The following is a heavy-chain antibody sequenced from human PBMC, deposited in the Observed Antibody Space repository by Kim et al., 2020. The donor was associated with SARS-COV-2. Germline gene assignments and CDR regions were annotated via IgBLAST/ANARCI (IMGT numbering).Heavy chain of an antibody. Sequence: GGSLRLSCAASGFTFSSYWMSWVRQAPGKGLEWVANIKQDGSEKYYVDSVKGRFTISRDNAKNSLYLQMNSLRAEDTAVYYCARDNGAYGSGLGRFDPWGQGTLVTVSS. J-gene: IGHJ5*02. CDR1: GFTFSSYW. CDR2: IKQDGSEK. CDR3: ARDNGAYGSGLGRFDP. V-gene: IGHV3-7*01. D-gene: IGHD3-10*01.